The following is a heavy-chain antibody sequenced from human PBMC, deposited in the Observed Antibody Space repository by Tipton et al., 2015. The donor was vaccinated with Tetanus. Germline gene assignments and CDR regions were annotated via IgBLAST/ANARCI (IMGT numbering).Heavy chain of an antibody. CDR1: GFTLRSYS. Sequence: SLRLSCAASGFTLRSYSMNWVRQAPGKGLGWVSYISTTGNTIYYADSVKGRFTISRDNAKNLLSLQMSSLRREDTAVYYCASSTVTRWGPGTLVTVSS. CDR3: ASSTVTR. CDR2: ISTTGNTI. V-gene: IGHV3-48*01. D-gene: IGHD4-17*01. J-gene: IGHJ4*02.